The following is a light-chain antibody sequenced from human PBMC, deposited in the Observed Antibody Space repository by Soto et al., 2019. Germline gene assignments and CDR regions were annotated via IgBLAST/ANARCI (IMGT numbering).Light chain of an antibody. CDR1: SSDVGGYNH. J-gene: IGLJ3*02. Sequence: QSALTQPPSASGSPGQSVTISWTGTSSDVGGYNHVSWYQQHPGKAPKLMIFEVSNRPSGVPDRFSGSKSGNTASLTVSGLQAEDEADYYCSSFAGNYWVFGGGTKVTVL. V-gene: IGLV2-8*01. CDR3: SSFAGNYWV. CDR2: EVS.